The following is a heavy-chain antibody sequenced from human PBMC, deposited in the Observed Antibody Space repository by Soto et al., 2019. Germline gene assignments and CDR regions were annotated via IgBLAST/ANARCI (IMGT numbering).Heavy chain of an antibody. Sequence: SGPTLVNPTPTLTLTCTFSGFSLSTSGEGVGWIRQPPGKALEWLALMYSNDDKRYCPSLRSRLTVTKDTSKYQVVLTMSNLDPVDTGTSYCATSRRSSRDAFDIWGQGTMVTVSS. V-gene: IGHV2-5*01. D-gene: IGHD6-6*01. CDR3: ATSRRSSRDAFDI. CDR1: GFSLSTSGEG. CDR2: MYSNDDK. J-gene: IGHJ3*02.